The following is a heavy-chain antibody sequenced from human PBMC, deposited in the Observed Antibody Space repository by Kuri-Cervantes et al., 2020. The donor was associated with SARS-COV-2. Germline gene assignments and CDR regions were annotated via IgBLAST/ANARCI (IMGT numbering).Heavy chain of an antibody. CDR3: ARAAAAGHDI. CDR2: IYTSGST. J-gene: IGHJ3*02. CDR1: GGSISSGSYY. V-gene: IGHV4-61*09. Sequence: SETLSLTCTVSGGSISSGSYYWSWIRQPAGKGLEWIGYIYTSGSTNYNPSLKSRVTISVDTSKNQFSLKLSSVTAADTAVYYCARAAAAGHDIWGQGTMVTVSS. D-gene: IGHD6-13*01.